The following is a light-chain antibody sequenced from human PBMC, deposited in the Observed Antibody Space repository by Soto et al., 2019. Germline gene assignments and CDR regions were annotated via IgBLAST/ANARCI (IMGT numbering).Light chain of an antibody. Sequence: IQLTQSPSSLSASVGDRVTITCRASQGIGSYLAWFQQKPGEAPKLLIFAASTLQSGVPSRFSGSGSGTDFTLTISSLQPEDFATYYCQQYNDNPRTFGQGTRLEIK. CDR3: QQYNDNPRT. V-gene: IGKV1-9*01. J-gene: IGKJ5*01. CDR2: AAS. CDR1: QGIGSY.